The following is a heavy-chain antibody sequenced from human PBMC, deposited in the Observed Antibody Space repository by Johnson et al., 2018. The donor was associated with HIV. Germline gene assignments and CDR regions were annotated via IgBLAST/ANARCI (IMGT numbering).Heavy chain of an antibody. J-gene: IGHJ3*02. V-gene: IGHV3-74*02. Sequence: VPLVESGGGLVKPGGSLRLSCAASGFTFSNAWMSWVRQAPGKGLEWVSRINSDGSSTSYADSVKGRYTISRDNSKNPLYLQMNSLRAEDTAVYYCARFPPGERDDAFDIWGQGTMVTVSS. D-gene: IGHD1-1*01. CDR2: INSDGSST. CDR1: GFTFSNAW. CDR3: ARFPPGERDDAFDI.